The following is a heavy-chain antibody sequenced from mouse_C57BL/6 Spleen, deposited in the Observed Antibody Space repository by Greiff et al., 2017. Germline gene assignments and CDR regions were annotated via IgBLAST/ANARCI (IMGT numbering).Heavy chain of an antibody. CDR1: GYTFTDYE. CDR2: IDPETGGT. D-gene: IGHD2-1*01. CDR3: TSYGKGYFDV. Sequence: QVQLKQSGAELVRPGASVTLSCKASGYTFTDYEMHWVKQTPVHGLEWIGAIDPETGGTAYNQKFKGKAILTADKSSSTAYMELRSLTSEDSAVYYCTSYGKGYFDVWGTGTTVTVSS. V-gene: IGHV1-15*01. J-gene: IGHJ1*03.